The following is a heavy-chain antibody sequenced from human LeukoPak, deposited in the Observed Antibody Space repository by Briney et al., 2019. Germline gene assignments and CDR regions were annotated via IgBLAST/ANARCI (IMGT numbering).Heavy chain of an antibody. CDR2: IFDSGRA. CDR1: GGSISSYY. J-gene: IGHJ4*02. CDR3: ARDGLQQFGRHYFDY. D-gene: IGHD6-13*01. Sequence: SSETLSLTCTVSGGSISSYYWSWIRQPPGKGLEWIGYIFDSGRADYNPSLRSRVTISMAASLNQFLLDLTSVTAADTAVYYCARDGLQQFGRHYFDYWGQGTLVTVSS. V-gene: IGHV4-59*01.